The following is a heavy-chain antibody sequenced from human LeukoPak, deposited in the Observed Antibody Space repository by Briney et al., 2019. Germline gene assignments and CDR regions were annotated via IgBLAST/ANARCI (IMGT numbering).Heavy chain of an antibody. CDR2: NNGDGSTT. Sequence: PGGSLRLSCVASGFSLSGNWMYWVRQAPGKGLMYISRNNGDGSTTNYADVVKGRFTISRDNAKNSLFLQMNSLRAEDTAVYYCARGAYYYEDWGQGTLVTVSS. CDR1: GFSLSGNW. D-gene: IGHD3-22*01. CDR3: ARGAYYYED. J-gene: IGHJ4*02. V-gene: IGHV3-74*01.